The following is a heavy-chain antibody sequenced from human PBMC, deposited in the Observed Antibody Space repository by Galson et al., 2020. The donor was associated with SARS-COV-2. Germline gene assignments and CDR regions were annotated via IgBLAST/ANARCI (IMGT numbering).Heavy chain of an antibody. CDR2: INPSGDIT. J-gene: IGHJ4*02. CDR1: GYTFISFY. V-gene: IGHV1-46*04. CDR3: AREWGDINSSVFDY. Sequence: ASVKVSCKASGYTFISFYIHWVRQAPGQGLEWMGIINPSGDITSYAQKLQGRVTVTRDMSTQTVYMELSSLTSEDTAVYYCAREWGDINSSVFDYWGQGSLVVVSS. D-gene: IGHD2-21*01.